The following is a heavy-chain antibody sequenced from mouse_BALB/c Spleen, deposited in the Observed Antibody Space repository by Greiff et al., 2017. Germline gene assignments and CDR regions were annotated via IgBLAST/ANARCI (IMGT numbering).Heavy chain of an antibody. CDR3: ARDRYDAMDY. CDR2: IRNKANGYTT. V-gene: IGHV7-3*02. CDR1: GFTFTDYY. Sequence: EVKVVESGGGLVQPGGSMRLSCATSGFTFTDYYMSWVRQPPGKALEWLGFIRNKANGYTTEYSASVKGRFTISRDNSQSILYLQMNTLRAEDSATYYCARDRYDAMDYWGQGTSVTVSS. J-gene: IGHJ4*01. D-gene: IGHD2-14*01.